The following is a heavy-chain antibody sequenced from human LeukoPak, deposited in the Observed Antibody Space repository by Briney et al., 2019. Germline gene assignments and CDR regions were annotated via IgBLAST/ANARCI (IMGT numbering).Heavy chain of an antibody. J-gene: IGHJ4*02. CDR3: ARGNTVVDY. CDR1: GGSFSGYY. Sequence: SETPSLTCAVYGGSFSGYYWSWIRQPPGKGLEWIGEINHSGSTNYNPSLKSRVTISVDTSKNQFSLKLSSVTAADTAVYYCARGNTVVDYWGQGTLVTVSS. CDR2: INHSGST. D-gene: IGHD2-2*01. V-gene: IGHV4-34*01.